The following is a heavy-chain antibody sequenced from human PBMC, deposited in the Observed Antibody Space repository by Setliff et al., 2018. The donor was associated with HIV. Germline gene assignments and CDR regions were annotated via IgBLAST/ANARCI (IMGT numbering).Heavy chain of an antibody. CDR2: IYHSGNT. J-gene: IGHJ4*02. CDR1: GYSISGGYY. D-gene: IGHD6-13*01. Sequence: PSETLSLTCAVSGYSISGGYYWGWIRQPPGKGLEWIGSIYHSGNTYYNPSLKSRVTISVDTSKKQFSLKLSSVTAADTAVYYCARSAAGTLLLCLWGQGTLVTVSS. CDR3: ARSAAGTLLLCL. V-gene: IGHV4-38-2*01.